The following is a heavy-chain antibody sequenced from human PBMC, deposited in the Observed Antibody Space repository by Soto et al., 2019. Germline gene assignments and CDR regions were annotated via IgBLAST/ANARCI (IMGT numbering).Heavy chain of an antibody. V-gene: IGHV1-18*01. CDR2: ISAYNGDT. CDR1: GYTFTSYG. J-gene: IGHJ4*02. D-gene: IGHD6-13*01. Sequence: QVQLVQSGPEVKKPGASVKVSCKASGYTFTSYGITWVRQAPGQGLEWVGWISAYNGDTNSAQKVQGRVTMTTDTSTSTAYMELRSLRSDDAAVYYCARHRPFSNSWEPIDYWGQGTLVTVSS. CDR3: ARHRPFSNSWEPIDY.